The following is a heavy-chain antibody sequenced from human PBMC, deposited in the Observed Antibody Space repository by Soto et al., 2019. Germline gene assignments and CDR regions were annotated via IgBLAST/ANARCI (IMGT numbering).Heavy chain of an antibody. CDR2: IIPIFGTA. CDR3: ARSLGSCYFLNNCYYYGMDV. CDR1: GGTFSSYA. J-gene: IGHJ6*02. V-gene: IGHV1-69*13. D-gene: IGHD2-15*01. Sequence: ASVKVSCKASGGTFSSYAISWVRQAPGQGLEWMGGIIPIFGTANYAQKFQGRVTITADESTSTAYMELSSLRSEDTAVYYCARSLGSCYFLNNCYYYGMDVWGQGTTVTVSS.